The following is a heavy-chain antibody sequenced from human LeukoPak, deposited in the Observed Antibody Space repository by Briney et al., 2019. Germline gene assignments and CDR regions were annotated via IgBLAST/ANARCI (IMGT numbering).Heavy chain of an antibody. J-gene: IGHJ6*03. V-gene: IGHV3-64*01. CDR2: ISSNGGST. Sequence: PGGSLRLSCAASGFTFSSYAMHWVRQAPGKGLEYVSAISSNGGSTYYANSVKGRFTISRDNSKNTLYLQMGSPRAEDMAVYYCASGGTKSIAARRGNYYYMDVWGKGTTVTVSS. CDR3: ASGGTKSIAARRGNYYYMDV. D-gene: IGHD6-6*01. CDR1: GFTFSSYA.